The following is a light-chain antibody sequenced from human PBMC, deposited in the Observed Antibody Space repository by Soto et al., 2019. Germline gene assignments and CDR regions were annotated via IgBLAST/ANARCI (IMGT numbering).Light chain of an antibody. CDR1: SSNIGSNT. CDR3: AAWDDSLQVYF. CDR2: SNN. J-gene: IGLJ1*01. Sequence: QPVLTQPPSASGTPGQKVTISCSGSSSNIGSNTVTWYQHLPGTAPKLLIYSNNQRSSGVPGRFSGSKSGTSASLAITGVQSEDGADYYCAAWDDSLQVYFFGTGTKLTVL. V-gene: IGLV1-44*01.